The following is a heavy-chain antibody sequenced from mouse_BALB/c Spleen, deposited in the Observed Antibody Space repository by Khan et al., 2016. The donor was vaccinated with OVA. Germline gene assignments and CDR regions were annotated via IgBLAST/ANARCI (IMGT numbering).Heavy chain of an antibody. J-gene: IGHJ3*01. CDR2: IFPNNGGT. CDR3: ARSGYGSFGY. V-gene: IGHV1S29*02. Sequence: VQLQQSGPELVKPGASVKISCKASGYTFTDFNLDWVKQSHGKSLEWIGYIFPNNGGTGYNQKFKTKATLTVDNFSSTAYMELRSLTSEDSAVYSCARSGYGSFGYGGQGTLVTVSA. CDR1: GYTFTDFN. D-gene: IGHD1-2*01.